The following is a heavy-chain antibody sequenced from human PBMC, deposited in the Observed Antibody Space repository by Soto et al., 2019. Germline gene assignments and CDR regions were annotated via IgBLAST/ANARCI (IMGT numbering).Heavy chain of an antibody. CDR3: VRALSLSY. V-gene: IGHV3-15*07. CDR2: IKSKTDGGTT. J-gene: IGHJ4*02. Sequence: PGRSLRLSCAASGFTFSNAWINWVRQAPGKGLEWVGRIKSKTDGGTTDFAAPVKGRLAVSRDNAKNSLYLQMNSLRAEDTAVYYCVRALSLSYWGQGALVTVSS. CDR1: GFTFSNAW.